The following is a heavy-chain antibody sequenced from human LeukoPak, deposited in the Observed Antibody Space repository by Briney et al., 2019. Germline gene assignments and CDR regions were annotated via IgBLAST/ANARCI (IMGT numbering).Heavy chain of an antibody. D-gene: IGHD6-6*01. Sequence: SETLSLTCTVSGGSISSHYWSWIRQPPGKGLEWIGYIYYSGSTNYNPSLKSRVTISVDTSKNQFSLKLSSVTAADTAVYYCVRYRSSPPYYYYYMDVWGKGTTVTVSS. J-gene: IGHJ6*03. V-gene: IGHV4-59*11. CDR3: VRYRSSPPYYYYYMDV. CDR1: GGSISSHY. CDR2: IYYSGST.